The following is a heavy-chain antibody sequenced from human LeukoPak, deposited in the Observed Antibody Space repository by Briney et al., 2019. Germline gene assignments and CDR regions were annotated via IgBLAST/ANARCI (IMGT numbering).Heavy chain of an antibody. CDR3: ARRDYSRYCSSTSCTYFDY. CDR2: IYTGDSDT. J-gene: IGHJ4*02. CDR1: GYTFTTYW. Sequence: GESLKISCKGSGYTFTTYWIGWVRQIPGKGLEWMGIIYTGDSDTRYSPSFQGQVTFSADKSISSAYLQWSSLKASDTAVYYCARRDYSRYCSSTSCTYFDYWGQGTLVTVSS. D-gene: IGHD2-2*01. V-gene: IGHV5-51*01.